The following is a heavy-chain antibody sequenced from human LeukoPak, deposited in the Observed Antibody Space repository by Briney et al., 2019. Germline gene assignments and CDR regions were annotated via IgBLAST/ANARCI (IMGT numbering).Heavy chain of an antibody. CDR1: GGSISSYY. V-gene: IGHV4-59*01. D-gene: IGHD5-18*01. CDR2: IHYRGST. J-gene: IGHJ4*02. CDR3: ARSVLGYSYGLHIDY. Sequence: PSETLSLTCTVSGGSISSYYWIWIRQSPGEGLEGIGYIHYRGSTNYNPSLKRRVTISVDTSKNQFSLKLSSLTAADTAVYYCARSVLGYSYGLHIDYWGQGTLVTVSS.